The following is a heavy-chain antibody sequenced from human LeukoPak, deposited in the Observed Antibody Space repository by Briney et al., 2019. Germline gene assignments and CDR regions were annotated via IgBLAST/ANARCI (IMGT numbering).Heavy chain of an antibody. CDR1: GFTFSSYA. Sequence: PGGSLRLSCAASGFTFSSYAMSWVRQAPGKGLEWVSAISGSGGSTYYADSVKGGFTISRDNSKNTLYLQMNSLRAEDTAVYYCAKDDYDSSGYSYYFDYWGQGTLVTVSS. D-gene: IGHD3-22*01. CDR2: ISGSGGST. J-gene: IGHJ4*02. V-gene: IGHV3-23*01. CDR3: AKDDYDSSGYSYYFDY.